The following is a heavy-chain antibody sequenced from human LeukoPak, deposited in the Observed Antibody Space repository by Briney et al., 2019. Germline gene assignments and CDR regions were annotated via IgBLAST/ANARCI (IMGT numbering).Heavy chain of an antibody. CDR3: ARGVEMATIIEDWFVP. CDR1: GYTFTSYA. V-gene: IGHV7-4-1*02. D-gene: IGHD5-24*01. J-gene: IGHJ5*02. Sequence: GASVKVSCKASGYTFTSYAMNWVRQAPGQGLEWMGWINTNTGNPTYAQGFTGRFVFSLDTSVSTAYLQISSLKAEDTAVYYCARGVEMATIIEDWFVPWGQGTLVTVSS. CDR2: INTNTGNP.